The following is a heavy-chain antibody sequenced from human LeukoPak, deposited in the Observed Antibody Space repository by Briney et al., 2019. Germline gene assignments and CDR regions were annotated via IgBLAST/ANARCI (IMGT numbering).Heavy chain of an antibody. D-gene: IGHD3-10*01. CDR1: GGTFSSYA. V-gene: IGHV1-69*01. Sequence: ASVKVSCKASGGTFSSYAISWVRQAPGQGLEWMGGIIPIFGTANYAQKFQGRVTITADESTSTAYMELSSLRSEDTAVYYCARITMVRGVSSPNYYYYGMHVWGQGTTVTVSS. J-gene: IGHJ6*02. CDR2: IIPIFGTA. CDR3: ARITMVRGVSSPNYYYYGMHV.